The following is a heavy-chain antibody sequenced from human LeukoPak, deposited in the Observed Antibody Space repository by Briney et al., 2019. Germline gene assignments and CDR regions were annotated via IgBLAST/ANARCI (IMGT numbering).Heavy chain of an antibody. CDR1: GGTFSSYA. D-gene: IGHD3-3*01. Sequence: SVKVSCKASGGTFSSYAISWVRQAPGQGLEWMGGIIPTFGTANYAQKFQGRVTITTDESTSTAYMELSSLRSEDTAVYYCGGSTLNYDFWSGYPRYYYYYYMDVWGKGTTVTVSS. V-gene: IGHV1-69*05. CDR2: IIPTFGTA. J-gene: IGHJ6*03. CDR3: GGSTLNYDFWSGYPRYYYYYYMDV.